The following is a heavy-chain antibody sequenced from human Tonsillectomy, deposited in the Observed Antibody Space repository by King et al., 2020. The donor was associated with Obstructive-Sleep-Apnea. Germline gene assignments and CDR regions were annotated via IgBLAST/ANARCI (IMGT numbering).Heavy chain of an antibody. J-gene: IGHJ3*02. V-gene: IGHV3-9*01. Sequence: MQLVQSGGGLVQPGRSLRLSCAVSGFTFDDYAMHWVRQAPGKGLEWVSGISWNSRSIGHADSVKGRFTISRDNAKNSLYLQMNSLRAEDTALYYCARGMATIPEAFDIWDQGTMVTVSS. CDR2: ISWNSRSI. CDR1: GFTFDDYA. D-gene: IGHD5-24*01. CDR3: ARGMATIPEAFDI.